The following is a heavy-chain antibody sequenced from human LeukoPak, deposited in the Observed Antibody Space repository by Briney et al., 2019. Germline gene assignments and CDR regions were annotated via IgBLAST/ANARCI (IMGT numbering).Heavy chain of an antibody. J-gene: IGHJ6*03. CDR1: GYTFTGYY. D-gene: IGHD1-1*01. CDR2: INPNSGGA. V-gene: IGHV1-2*02. CDR3: ARGSNDHYYYYYMDV. Sequence: ASVRVSCKASGYTFTGYYMHWVRQAPGQGLEWMGWINPNSGGANYAQKFQGRLTMTRDTSISTAYMELSRLRSDDTAVYYCARGSNDHYYYYYMDVWGKGTTVTVSS.